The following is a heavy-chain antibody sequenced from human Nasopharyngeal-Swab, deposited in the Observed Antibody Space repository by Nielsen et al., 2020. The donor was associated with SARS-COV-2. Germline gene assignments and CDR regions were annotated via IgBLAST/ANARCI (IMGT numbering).Heavy chain of an antibody. V-gene: IGHV3-30*04. CDR1: GFTFSSFA. CDR2: ISYDGSHE. CDR3: ARDSVYNFGVFIITTSFMDV. Sequence: GESLKISCAASGFTFSSFAMHWVRQAPGKGLEWVGLISYDGSHENYADSVRGRFTISRDNSKDTVHLQMNSLRPEDTAVYYCARDSVYNFGVFIITTSFMDVWGKGTTVTVPS. J-gene: IGHJ6*03. D-gene: IGHD3-3*01.